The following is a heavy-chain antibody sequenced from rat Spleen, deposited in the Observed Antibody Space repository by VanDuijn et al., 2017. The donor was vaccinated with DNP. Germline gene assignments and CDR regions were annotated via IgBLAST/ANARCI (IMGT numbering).Heavy chain of an antibody. CDR1: GFTFSDYY. V-gene: IGHV5-20*01. CDR3: TASAWYYFDY. CDR2: ISYDGIST. Sequence: EVQLVESGGGLVQPGRSLKLSCAASGFTFSDYYMAWVRQAPTKGLEWVASISYDGISTYYRDSVKGRFTISRDNAKNTLYLQIDSLRSEDTATYYCTASAWYYFDYWGQGVMVTVSS. J-gene: IGHJ2*01.